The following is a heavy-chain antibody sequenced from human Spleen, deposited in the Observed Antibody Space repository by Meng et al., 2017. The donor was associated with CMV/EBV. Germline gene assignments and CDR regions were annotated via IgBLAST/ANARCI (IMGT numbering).Heavy chain of an antibody. J-gene: IGHJ5*02. CDR1: GFTFSTYW. D-gene: IGHD3-3*01. V-gene: IGHV3-21*01. CDR3: ARDRGNYDFWSGYRPYNWFDP. Sequence: GGSLRLSCAASGFTFSTYWMNWVRQSPGKGLVWVAGINSASTYRSYADSVKGRFTISRDNSKNTLYLQMNSLRADDTAVYYCARDRGNYDFWSGYRPYNWFDPWGQGTLVTVSS. CDR2: INSASTYR.